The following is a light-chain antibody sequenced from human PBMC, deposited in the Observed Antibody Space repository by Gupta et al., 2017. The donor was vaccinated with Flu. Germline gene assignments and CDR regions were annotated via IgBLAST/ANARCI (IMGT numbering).Light chain of an antibody. V-gene: IGKV1-33*01. CDR2: DAS. J-gene: IGKJ2*01. CDR3: QHYDDFPYS. Sequence: GDRVTITCQASQDISDFLNWYQQKPGRAPKLLIYDASNLETGVPSRFSGRGSGTFFTFTINGLQPEDLATYYCQHYDDFPYSFAQGTKLEIK. CDR1: QDISDF.